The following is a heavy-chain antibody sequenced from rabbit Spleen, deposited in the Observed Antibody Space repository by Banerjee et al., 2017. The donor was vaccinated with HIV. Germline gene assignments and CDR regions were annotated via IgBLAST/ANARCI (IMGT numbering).Heavy chain of an antibody. CDR2: IGTAEGST. Sequence: QLEESAGGLVQPGGSLKLSCKASGFTLSSYYMNWVRQAPGKGLEWIGIIGTAEGSTYYASWVNGRFTISSDNAQNTVFLQMTSLTAADTATYFCVRFFDLWGPGTLVTVS. CDR1: GFTLSSYY. J-gene: IGHJ4*01. CDR3: VRFFDL. V-gene: IGHV1S7*01.